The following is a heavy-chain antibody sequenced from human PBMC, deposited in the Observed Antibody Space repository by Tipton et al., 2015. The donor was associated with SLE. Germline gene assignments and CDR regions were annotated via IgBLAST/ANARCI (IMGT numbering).Heavy chain of an antibody. V-gene: IGHV4-39*01. CDR1: GGSISSSSYY. CDR3: ARYTNGYFDY. Sequence: TLSLTCTLSGGSISSSSYYWGWIRQLPGKGLEWIGSIYYSGSTYYNPSLKSRVTISVDTSRDQFSLKLSSVTAADTAVYYCARYTNGYFDYWGQGTLVTVSS. D-gene: IGHD2-8*01. J-gene: IGHJ4*02. CDR2: IYYSGST.